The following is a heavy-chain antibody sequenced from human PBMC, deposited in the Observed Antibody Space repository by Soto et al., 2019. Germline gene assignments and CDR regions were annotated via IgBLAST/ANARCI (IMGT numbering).Heavy chain of an antibody. CDR3: ASLSAAGTGGFDY. J-gene: IGHJ4*02. CDR1: GFTFSSYG. V-gene: IGHV3-33*01. D-gene: IGHD6-13*01. Sequence: GGSLRLSCAASGFTFSSYGMHWVRQAPGKGLEWVAVIWYDGSNKYYADSVKGRLTISRDKSKNTLYLQMNSLRAEDTAVYYCASLSAAGTGGFDYWGQGTLVTVSS. CDR2: IWYDGSNK.